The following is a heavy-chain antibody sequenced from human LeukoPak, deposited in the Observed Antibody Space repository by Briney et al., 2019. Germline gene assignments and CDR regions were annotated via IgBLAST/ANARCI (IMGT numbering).Heavy chain of an antibody. CDR3: ARVSGTTVTTFFDY. V-gene: IGHV4-4*07. Sequence: SETLSLTCTVSGGSISSYYWSWIRQPAGKGLEWIGRIYTSGGTNYNPSLKSRVTISIDTSKDQFSLRLSSVTAADTAVYYCARVSGTTVTTFFDYWGQGTLVTVSS. CDR1: GGSISSYY. J-gene: IGHJ4*02. D-gene: IGHD4-11*01. CDR2: IYTSGGT.